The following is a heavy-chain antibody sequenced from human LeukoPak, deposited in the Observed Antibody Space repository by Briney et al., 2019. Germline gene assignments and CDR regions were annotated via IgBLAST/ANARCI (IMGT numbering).Heavy chain of an antibody. CDR1: GFTFSSYS. CDR3: ARVADGDKYGGRDY. Sequence: GGSLRLSCAASGFTFSSYSMNWVRQAPGKGLEWVSSISSSSSYIYYADSVKGRFTISRDNAKDTLYLQMNSLRVEDTAVYYCARVADGDKYGGRDYWGQGALVIVSS. J-gene: IGHJ4*02. V-gene: IGHV3-21*01. D-gene: IGHD5-24*01. CDR2: ISSSSSYI.